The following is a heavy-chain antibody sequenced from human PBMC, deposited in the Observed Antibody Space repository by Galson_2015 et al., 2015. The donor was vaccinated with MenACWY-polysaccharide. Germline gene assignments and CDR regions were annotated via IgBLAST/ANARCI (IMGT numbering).Heavy chain of an antibody. D-gene: IGHD4-23*01. Sequence: SETLSLTCTVSGASIRTINYWGWIRQPPGKGLEWIGTIYYSGTTDYNPSLRSRVTMSVDLSKNQFSLKLTSVAAADTAVYWCARRGPRWQRGDDWLDPWGQGTLVTVSS. CDR2: IYYSGTT. V-gene: IGHV4-39*07. J-gene: IGHJ5*02. CDR3: ARRGPRWQRGDDWLDP. CDR1: GASIRTINY.